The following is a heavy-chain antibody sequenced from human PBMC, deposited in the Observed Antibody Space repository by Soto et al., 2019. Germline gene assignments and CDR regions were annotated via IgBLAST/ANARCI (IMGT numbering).Heavy chain of an antibody. CDR2: IKQDGSEK. Sequence: PGGSLRLSCAASGFTFSSYWMSWVRQAPGKGLEWVANIKQDGSEKYYVVSVKGRFTISRDNAKNSLYLQMNSLRAEDTAVYYCAREEAKYSSSSGAFDIWGQGTMVTVSS. D-gene: IGHD6-6*01. J-gene: IGHJ3*02. CDR3: AREEAKYSSSSGAFDI. V-gene: IGHV3-7*01. CDR1: GFTFSSYW.